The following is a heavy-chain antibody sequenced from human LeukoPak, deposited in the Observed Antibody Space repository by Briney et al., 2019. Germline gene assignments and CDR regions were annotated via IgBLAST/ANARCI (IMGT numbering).Heavy chain of an antibody. CDR3: VRGYSSSSHSGFDP. V-gene: IGHV3-23*01. D-gene: IGHD6-6*01. CDR2: ISGSGGST. Sequence: GGSLRLSCAASGFAFSSYAMSWVRQPPGKGLEWVSAISGSGGSTYYADSVKGRFTISRDNSKNTLYLQMNSLRAEDTAVYYCVRGYSSSSHSGFDPWGQGTLVTVSS. J-gene: IGHJ5*02. CDR1: GFAFSSYA.